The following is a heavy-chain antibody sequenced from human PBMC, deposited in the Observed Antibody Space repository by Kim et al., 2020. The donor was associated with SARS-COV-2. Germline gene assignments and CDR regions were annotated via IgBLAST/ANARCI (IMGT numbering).Heavy chain of an antibody. CDR3: ARPTSSPVTNAFDI. D-gene: IGHD4-17*01. Sequence: SETLSLTCTVSGGSISSSSYYWGWIRQPPGKGLEWIGSIYYSGSTYYNPSLKSRVTISVDTSKNQFSLKLSSVTAADTAVYYCARPTSSPVTNAFDIWGQGTMVTVSS. V-gene: IGHV4-39*01. J-gene: IGHJ3*02. CDR2: IYYSGST. CDR1: GGSISSSSYY.